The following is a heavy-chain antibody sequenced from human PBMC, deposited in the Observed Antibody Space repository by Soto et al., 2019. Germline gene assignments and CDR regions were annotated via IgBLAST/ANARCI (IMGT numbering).Heavy chain of an antibody. Sequence: QVQLVESGGGVVQPGRSLRLSCAASGFTFRSYGMHWVRQAPGKGLEWVAVISDDGSKKYYADSVKGRFTISRDNSKKTLYLQMNSLRAEDTAVYYCARDSGIFGGHAFDIWGQGTMVTVSS. J-gene: IGHJ3*02. CDR2: ISDDGSKK. CDR1: GFTFRSYG. CDR3: ARDSGIFGGHAFDI. V-gene: IGHV3-30*03. D-gene: IGHD3-3*02.